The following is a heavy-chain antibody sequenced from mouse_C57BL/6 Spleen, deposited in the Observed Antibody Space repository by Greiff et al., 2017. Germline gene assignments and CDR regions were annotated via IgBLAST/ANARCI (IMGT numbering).Heavy chain of an antibody. CDR2: INPGSGGT. Sequence: QVQLKESGAELVRPGTSVKVSCKASGYDFTNYLIEWVKQRPGQGLEWIGVINPGSGGTNYNEKFKGKATLTADKSSSTAYMQLSSLTSEDSAVYFCAREGDDFDYWGQGTTLTVSS. CDR1: GYDFTNYL. J-gene: IGHJ2*01. V-gene: IGHV1-54*01. CDR3: AREGDDFDY.